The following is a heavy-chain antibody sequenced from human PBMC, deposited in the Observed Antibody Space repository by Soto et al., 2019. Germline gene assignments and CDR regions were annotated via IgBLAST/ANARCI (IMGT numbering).Heavy chain of an antibody. CDR3: ATAMPPYDFWSGYYFDY. CDR1: GGSVSSCCNY. D-gene: IGHD3-3*01. CDR2: INHSGST. V-gene: IGHV4-39*07. J-gene: IGHJ4*02. Sequence: SETLSLTCTVSGGSVSSCCNYWGWVRQPPGKGLEWIGEINHSGSTNYNPSLKSRVTISVDTSKNQFSLKLSSVTAADTAVYYCATAMPPYDFWSGYYFDYWGQGTLVTVSS.